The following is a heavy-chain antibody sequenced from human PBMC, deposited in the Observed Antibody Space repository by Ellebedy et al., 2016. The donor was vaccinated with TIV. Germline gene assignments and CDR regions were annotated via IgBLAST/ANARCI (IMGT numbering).Heavy chain of an antibody. CDR2: IGSDGSDK. J-gene: IGHJ4*02. Sequence: LSLTCXGSRFIFKNYGMHWVRPAPGKGLEWVAVIGSDGSDKYYADSMKGRFTISRDNSKNTLYLQLDSLRVEDTAVYYCARGAYFTVTDTSLIDNWGQGTLVTVSS. CDR1: RFIFKNYG. CDR3: ARGAYFTVTDTSLIDN. V-gene: IGHV3-33*01. D-gene: IGHD6-19*01.